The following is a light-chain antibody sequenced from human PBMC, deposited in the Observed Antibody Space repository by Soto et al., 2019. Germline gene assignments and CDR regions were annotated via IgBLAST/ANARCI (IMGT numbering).Light chain of an antibody. V-gene: IGKV1-5*01. CDR2: DSS. CDR3: QQCNRSMWT. Sequence: DIQITQSPSTLSASVGDRVIITCRASQSISSWFAWYQQKPGKAPKLLIYDSSSLESGVQSRFSGSGSGTEFTLSISSLQPDAFSTDYFQQCNRSMWTFGQGTKWESK. CDR1: QSISSW. J-gene: IGKJ1*01.